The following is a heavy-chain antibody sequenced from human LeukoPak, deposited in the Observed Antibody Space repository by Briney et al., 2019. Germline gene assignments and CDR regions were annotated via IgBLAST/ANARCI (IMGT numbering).Heavy chain of an antibody. CDR1: GFTFNSYA. Sequence: GGSLRLSCAASGFTFNSYAMSWVRQAPGKGLEWVATINQDGSEKYYVDSVKGRFTISRDNAKNSLYLQMNSLRAEDTAVYYCAELGITMIGGVWGKGTTVTISS. D-gene: IGHD3-10*02. CDR3: AELGITMIGGV. V-gene: IGHV3-7*01. CDR2: INQDGSEK. J-gene: IGHJ6*04.